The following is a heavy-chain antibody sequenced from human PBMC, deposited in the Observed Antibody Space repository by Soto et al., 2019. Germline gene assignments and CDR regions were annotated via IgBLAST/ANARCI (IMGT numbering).Heavy chain of an antibody. J-gene: IGHJ6*03. CDR1: GYTFTGYY. D-gene: IGHD5-12*01. CDR3: ARGGGYSGYDYGPRDVYYYYMDV. CDR2: INPNSGGT. V-gene: IGHV1-2*04. Sequence: ASVKVSCKASGYTFTGYYMHWVRQAPGQGLEWMGWINPNSGGTNYAQKFQGWVTMTRDTSISTAYMELSRLRSDDTAVYYCARGGGYSGYDYGPRDVYYYYMDVWGKGTTVTVSS.